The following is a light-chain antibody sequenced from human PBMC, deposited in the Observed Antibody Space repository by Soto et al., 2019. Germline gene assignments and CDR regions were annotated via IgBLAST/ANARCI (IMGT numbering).Light chain of an antibody. CDR3: QHRNNRPFS. V-gene: IGKV3D-20*02. CDR1: RSVTNNY. J-gene: IGKJ3*01. Sequence: EIVLTQSPGTLSFFPGERATLSCRASRSVTNNYLAWYQQKPGQAPRLLIYDASNRATGIPARFSGSGSGTDFTLTISSLEPEDFAVYYCQHRNNRPFSFGPGTKVDIK. CDR2: DAS.